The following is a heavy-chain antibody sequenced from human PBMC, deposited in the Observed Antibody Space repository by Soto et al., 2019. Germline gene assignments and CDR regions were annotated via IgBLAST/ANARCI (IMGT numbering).Heavy chain of an antibody. Sequence: EVQLVESGGGLVKPGGSLRLSCAASGFTFSSYSMNWVRQAPGKGLEWVSSISSSSSYIYYADSVKGRFTITRDNAKNSLYLQMNSLRAEDTAVYYCARAQHLKAFDIWGQGTMVTVSS. J-gene: IGHJ3*02. D-gene: IGHD6-13*01. CDR1: GFTFSSYS. CDR3: ARAQHLKAFDI. CDR2: ISSSSSYI. V-gene: IGHV3-21*01.